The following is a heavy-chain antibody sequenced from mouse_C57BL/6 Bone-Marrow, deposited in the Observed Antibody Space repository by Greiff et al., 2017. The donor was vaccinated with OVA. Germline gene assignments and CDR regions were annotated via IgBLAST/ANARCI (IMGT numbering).Heavy chain of an antibody. CDR1: GYTFTSYW. Sequence: VQLQQPGAELVMPGASVKLSCKASGYTFTSYWMHWVKQRPGQGLEWIGEIDPSDSYTNYNQKFKGKSTLTVDKSSSTAYMQLSSLTSEDAAVYDCARERQLRLRPAWFAYWGQGTLVTVSA. J-gene: IGHJ3*01. CDR3: ARERQLRLRPAWFAY. D-gene: IGHD3-2*02. CDR2: IDPSDSYT. V-gene: IGHV1-69*01.